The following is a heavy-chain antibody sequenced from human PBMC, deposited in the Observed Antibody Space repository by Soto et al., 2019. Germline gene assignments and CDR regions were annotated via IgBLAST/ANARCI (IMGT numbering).Heavy chain of an antibody. J-gene: IGHJ4*02. CDR3: ANAPLWFGELNYC. D-gene: IGHD3-10*01. Sequence: GGSLRRSFGVSGFMVSIDGMHGVRQAPGKGLDWVALISYDGSNKYYADSVKGRFTISRDNSKNTLYLQMNSLRAEDTAVYYCANAPLWFGELNYCWGQGT. CDR2: ISYDGSNK. CDR1: GFMVSIDG. V-gene: IGHV3-30-3*01.